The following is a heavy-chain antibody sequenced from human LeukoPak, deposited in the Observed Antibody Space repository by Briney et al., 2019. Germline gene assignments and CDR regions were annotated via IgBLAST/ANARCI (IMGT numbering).Heavy chain of an antibody. CDR1: GDTFTSYA. Sequence: SVKLSSTASGDTFTSYAFSWVRRAPGQRREWRGAIIPTTGITHYAQNFQGRVTITSDESTRTVYLEVTSLRSEDTALYYRAMSNTVFFAGDHWGQGTLVTVSS. D-gene: IGHD3-10*01. V-gene: IGHV1-69*01. J-gene: IGHJ4*02. CDR2: IIPTTGIT. CDR3: AMSNTVFFAGDH.